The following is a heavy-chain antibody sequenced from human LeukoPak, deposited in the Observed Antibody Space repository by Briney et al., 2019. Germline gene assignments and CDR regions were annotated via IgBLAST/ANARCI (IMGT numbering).Heavy chain of an antibody. CDR3: VEKDTKYTYGNPFDS. J-gene: IGHJ4*02. D-gene: IGHD5-18*01. Sequence: GGSLRLSCAASGFTFDDYAMHWVRRAPGKGLEWVSGVTWESANIGYADSVKGRFTVSRDNAKNSLYLQMTSLRAEDTAIYYCVEKDTKYTYGNPFDSWGQGTLVTVSS. V-gene: IGHV3-9*01. CDR2: VTWESANI. CDR1: GFTFDDYA.